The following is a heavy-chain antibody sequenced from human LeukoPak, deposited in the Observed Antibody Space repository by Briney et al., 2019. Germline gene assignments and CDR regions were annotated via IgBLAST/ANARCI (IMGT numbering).Heavy chain of an antibody. CDR3: ARGAPPQN. V-gene: IGHV4-59*08. J-gene: IGHJ4*02. CDR2: IDYTGSP. CDR1: GGSINNYY. Sequence: SETLSLTCTVSGGSINNYYWSWIRQSPGKGLEWIGNIDYTGSPYYNPSLMSRLTISLDTSKNQFSLRLNSVTAADTAVYHCARGAPPQNWGQGALVTVSS.